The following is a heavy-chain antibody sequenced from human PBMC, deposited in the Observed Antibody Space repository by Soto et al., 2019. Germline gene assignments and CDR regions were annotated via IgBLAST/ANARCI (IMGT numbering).Heavy chain of an antibody. V-gene: IGHV5-10-1*01. D-gene: IGHD6-13*01. J-gene: IGHJ6*02. Sequence: GESLKISCKGSGYSFTSYWISWVRQMPGKGLEWMGRIDPSDSYTNYSPSFQGHVTNSADKSINTAYLQWSSLNASDTAMHYCGSRSSSWYGMDVWGQGTTVTVSS. CDR2: IDPSDSYT. CDR3: GSRSSSWYGMDV. CDR1: GYSFTSYW.